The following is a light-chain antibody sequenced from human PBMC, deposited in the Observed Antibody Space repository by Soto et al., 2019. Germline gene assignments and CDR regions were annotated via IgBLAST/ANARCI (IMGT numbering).Light chain of an antibody. CDR3: QQYNNWHPIT. Sequence: EIVRTQSPATLSVSPGERATLSCRASQSVSSNLAWYQQKPGQAPRLLIYGASTRATGIPARFSGSGSGTEFTLTISRLQSEDFAVYYCQQYNNWHPITFGQGTRLEIK. V-gene: IGKV3-15*01. CDR2: GAS. CDR1: QSVSSN. J-gene: IGKJ5*01.